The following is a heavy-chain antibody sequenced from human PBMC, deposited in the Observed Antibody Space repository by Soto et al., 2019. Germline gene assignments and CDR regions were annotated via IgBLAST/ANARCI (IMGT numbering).Heavy chain of an antibody. CDR2: IYHSGST. Sequence: QVQLQESGPGLVKPSGTLSLTCAVSGGSISSSNWWSWVRQPPGKGLEWIGEIYHSGSTNYNPSRRRRVALIVHTSKHQFALKLCSVTASERAVYFCARVRVGVAGLGYWGQGTLVSVS. V-gene: IGHV4-4*02. CDR1: GGSISSSNW. CDR3: ARVRVGVAGLGY. J-gene: IGHJ4*02. D-gene: IGHD6-19*01.